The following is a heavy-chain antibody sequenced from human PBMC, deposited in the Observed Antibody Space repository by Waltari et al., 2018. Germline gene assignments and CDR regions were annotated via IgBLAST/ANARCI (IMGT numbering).Heavy chain of an antibody. CDR1: GFSFSTSGVG. Sequence: QITLKESGPTLVKPTQTLTLTCAFSGFSFSTSGVGVGWLRQPQGKALEWLAFVYWDGSQRCSPSLKGRLTITKYTSEDQVVLTMTNMDPVDTATYFCAHRPSHYDILSGYYNYFDYWGQGILVTVSS. J-gene: IGHJ4*02. CDR3: AHRPSHYDILSGYYNYFDY. D-gene: IGHD3-9*01. V-gene: IGHV2-5*02. CDR2: VYWDGSQ.